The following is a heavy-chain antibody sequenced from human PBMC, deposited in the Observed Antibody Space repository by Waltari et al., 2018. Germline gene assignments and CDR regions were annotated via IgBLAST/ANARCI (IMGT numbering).Heavy chain of an antibody. CDR1: GFTLSSFG. Sequence: EVQLVESGGGLVQPGGSLRLSCAASGFTLSSFGMNWVLQTPGKGLEWVAGIKQDGSDKYYADSVKGRFTISRDNAKNSLYLQMNSLRAEDTAVYYCATSGWYCFDYWGQGTLVTVSS. D-gene: IGHD6-19*01. J-gene: IGHJ4*02. CDR2: IKQDGSDK. V-gene: IGHV3-7*01. CDR3: ATSGWYCFDY.